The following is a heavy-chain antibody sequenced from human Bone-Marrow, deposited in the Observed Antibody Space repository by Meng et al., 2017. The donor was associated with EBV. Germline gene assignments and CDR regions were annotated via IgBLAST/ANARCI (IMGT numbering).Heavy chain of an antibody. CDR2: VHYTGST. V-gene: IGHV4-39*01. J-gene: IGHJ5*02. CDR3: ARPFPSWQSPRLDPFGA. Sequence: LRRREPGPGPVKPPKPLSLPSPVLGDPLSSFYYWGWIRQPPGRGLEWIGSVHYTGSTYYSPSLKSRVTVSVDTSKNQFSLRLTSVTAADTAVYYCARPFPSWQSPRLDPFGAWGQGTLVTVSS. D-gene: IGHD6-19*01. CDR1: GDPLSSFYY.